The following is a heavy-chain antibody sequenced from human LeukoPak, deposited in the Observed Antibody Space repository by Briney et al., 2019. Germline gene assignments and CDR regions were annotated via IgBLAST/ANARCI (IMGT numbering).Heavy chain of an antibody. D-gene: IGHD3-22*01. V-gene: IGHV4-30-2*01. CDR2: IYHSGST. Sequence: SETLSLTCAVYGGSFSGYYWSWIRQPPGKGLEWIGYIYHSGSTYYNPSLKSRVTISVDRSENQFSLKLSSVTAADTAVYYCARERGDYYDSSGYPYPRYFDLWGRGTLVTVSS. CDR1: GGSFSGYY. CDR3: ARERGDYYDSSGYPYPRYFDL. J-gene: IGHJ2*01.